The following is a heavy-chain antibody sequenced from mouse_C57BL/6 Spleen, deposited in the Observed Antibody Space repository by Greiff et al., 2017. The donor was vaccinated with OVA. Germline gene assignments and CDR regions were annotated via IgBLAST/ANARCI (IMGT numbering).Heavy chain of an antibody. Sequence: VQLQQSGPELVKPGASVKISCKASGYTFTDYYMNWVTQSHGKSLEWIGDINPNNGGTSYNQKFKGKATLTVDKSSSTAYMELRSLTSEDSAVYYCARTPVVATDYAMDYWGQGTSVTVSS. CDR2: INPNNGGT. V-gene: IGHV1-26*01. D-gene: IGHD1-1*01. CDR3: ARTPVVATDYAMDY. J-gene: IGHJ4*01. CDR1: GYTFTDYY.